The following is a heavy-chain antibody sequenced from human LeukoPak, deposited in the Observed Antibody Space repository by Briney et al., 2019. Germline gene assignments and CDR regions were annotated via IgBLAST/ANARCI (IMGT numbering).Heavy chain of an antibody. CDR3: ARTYYYGSGSYFRDYYGMDV. V-gene: IGHV3-23*01. J-gene: IGHJ6*02. Sequence: GGSLRLSCAASGFTFSSYAMSWVRQAPGKGLEWVSAISGSGGSTYYADSVKGRFTISRDNAKNTLHLQMNSLRAEDTAVYYCARTYYYGSGSYFRDYYGMDVWGQGTTVTVSS. CDR2: ISGSGGST. D-gene: IGHD3-10*01. CDR1: GFTFSSYA.